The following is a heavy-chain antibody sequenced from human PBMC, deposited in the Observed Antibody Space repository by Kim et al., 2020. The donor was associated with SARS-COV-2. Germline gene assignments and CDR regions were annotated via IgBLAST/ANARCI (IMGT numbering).Heavy chain of an antibody. J-gene: IGHJ4*02. V-gene: IGHV3-74*01. Sequence: KGLVWVSRINSNGSTTSYADSVKGRFTISRDNAKNTLYLQMNSLRAEDTGVYYCARRQFTSGWYYFDYWGQGTLVTVSS. D-gene: IGHD6-19*01. CDR2: INSNGSTT. CDR3: ARRQFTSGWYYFDY.